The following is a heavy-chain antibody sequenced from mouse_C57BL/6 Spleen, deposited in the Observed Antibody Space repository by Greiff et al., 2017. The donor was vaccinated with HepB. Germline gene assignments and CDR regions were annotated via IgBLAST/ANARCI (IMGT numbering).Heavy chain of an antibody. CDR3: ARGGTTVVGPYWYFDV. Sequence: EVKLVESEGGLVQPGSSMKLSCTASGFTFSDYYMAWVRQVPEKGLEWVANINYDGSSTYYLDSLKSRFIISRDNAKNILYLQMSSLKSEDTATYYCARGGTTVVGPYWYFDVWGTGTTVTVSS. V-gene: IGHV5-16*01. J-gene: IGHJ1*03. CDR2: INYDGSST. D-gene: IGHD1-1*01. CDR1: GFTFSDYY.